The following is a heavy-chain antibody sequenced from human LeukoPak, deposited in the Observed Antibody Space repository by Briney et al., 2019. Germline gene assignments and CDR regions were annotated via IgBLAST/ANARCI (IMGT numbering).Heavy chain of an antibody. CDR1: GGSFSGYY. CDR3: ARGPGSKNFECLDC. J-gene: IGHJ4*02. Sequence: PSETLSLTCAVYGGSFSGYYWSWIRQPPGKGLEWIGEINHSGSTNYNPSLKSRVTMSVDTSRNQFSLILNSVTAADTAVYYCARGPGSKNFECLDCWGQGALVTVSS. V-gene: IGHV4-34*01. D-gene: IGHD3-10*01. CDR2: INHSGST.